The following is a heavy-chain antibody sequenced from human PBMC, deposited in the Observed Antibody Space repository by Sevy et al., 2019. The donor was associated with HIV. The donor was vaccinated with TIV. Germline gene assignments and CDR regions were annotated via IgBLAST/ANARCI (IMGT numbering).Heavy chain of an antibody. J-gene: IGHJ4*02. CDR2: IKRKTDGGTT. CDR3: TTGLYFWSGYSHGFDY. CDR1: GFTFSNAW. V-gene: IGHV3-15*01. Sequence: GGSLRLSCAASGFTFSNAWMSWVRQAPGKGLEWVGRIKRKTDGGTTDYAAPVKGRFTISRDDSKNTLYLQMNSLKTEDTAVYYCTTGLYFWSGYSHGFDYWGQGTLVTVSS. D-gene: IGHD3-3*01.